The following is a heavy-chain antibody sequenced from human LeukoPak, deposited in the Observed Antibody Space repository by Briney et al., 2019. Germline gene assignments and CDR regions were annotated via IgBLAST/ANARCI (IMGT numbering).Heavy chain of an antibody. CDR2: INHNGNVN. CDR1: GFTFSSYW. D-gene: IGHD3-16*01. V-gene: IGHV3-7*03. J-gene: IGHJ6*02. Sequence: GGSLRLSCAASGFTFSSYWMNWASQAPGKGLEWVASINHNGNVNYYVDSVKGRLTISRDNAKNSLYLQMSNLRAEDTAVYFCARGGGLDVWGQGATVTVSS. CDR3: ARGGGLDV.